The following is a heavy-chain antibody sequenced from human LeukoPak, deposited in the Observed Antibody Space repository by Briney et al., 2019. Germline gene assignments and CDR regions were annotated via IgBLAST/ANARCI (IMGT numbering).Heavy chain of an antibody. V-gene: IGHV4-59*11. CDR1: GGSISSHY. CDR3: ARDRIAAAGYYYMDV. D-gene: IGHD6-13*01. Sequence: SETLSLTCTVSGGSISSHYWSWIRQPPGKGLEWIGYIYYSGSTNYNPSLKSRVTISVDTSKNQFSLKLSSVTAADTAVYYCARDRIAAAGYYYMDVRGKGTTVTVSS. CDR2: IYYSGST. J-gene: IGHJ6*03.